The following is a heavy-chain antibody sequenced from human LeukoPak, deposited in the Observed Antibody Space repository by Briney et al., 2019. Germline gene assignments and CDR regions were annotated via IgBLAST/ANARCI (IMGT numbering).Heavy chain of an antibody. V-gene: IGHV1-2*06. CDR2: INPNSGGT. D-gene: IGHD6-19*01. J-gene: IGHJ4*02. CDR3: ARVSSGWYLADY. CDR1: GYTFTGYY. Sequence: ASVKVSCKASGYTFTGYYMHWVRQAPGQGLEWMGRINPNSGGTNYAQKFQGRVTMTRDTSISTAYMELSGLRSDDTAVYYCARVSSGWYLADYWGQGTLVTVSS.